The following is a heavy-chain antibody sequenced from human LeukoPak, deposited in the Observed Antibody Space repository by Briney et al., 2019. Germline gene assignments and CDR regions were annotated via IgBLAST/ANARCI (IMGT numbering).Heavy chain of an antibody. CDR3: ARDRASCSGGSCYSIGFDY. D-gene: IGHD2-15*01. CDR1: GFTFSDYY. V-gene: IGHV3-11*01. CDR2: ISSSGSTI. Sequence: PGGSLRLSCAASGFTFSDYYMSWIRQAPGKGLEWASYISSSGSTIYYADSVKGRFTISRDNAKNSLYLQMNSLRAEDTAVYYCARDRASCSGGSCYSIGFDYWGQGTLVTVSS. J-gene: IGHJ4*02.